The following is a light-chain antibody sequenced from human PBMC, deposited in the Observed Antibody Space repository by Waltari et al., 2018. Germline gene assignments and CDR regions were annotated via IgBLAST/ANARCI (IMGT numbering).Light chain of an antibody. CDR3: QQYYNTPYT. J-gene: IGKJ2*01. CDR1: QSVLYSSNHNNY. Sequence: DIVMTQSPDSLAVSLGERATINCKSSQSVLYSSNHNNYLAWYQQKPGQPPKLLFYWSSTRESGVPDRFSGSGSGTDFTLTISSLQAEDVAVYDCQQYYNTPYTFGQGTKLEIK. V-gene: IGKV4-1*01. CDR2: WSS.